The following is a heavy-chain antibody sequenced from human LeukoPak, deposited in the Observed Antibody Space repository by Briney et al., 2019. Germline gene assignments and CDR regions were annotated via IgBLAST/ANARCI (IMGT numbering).Heavy chain of an antibody. V-gene: IGHV3-11*06. CDR3: ARGGQLVPIDY. CDR1: GFTFSDYY. J-gene: IGHJ4*02. D-gene: IGHD6-6*01. Sequence: GGSLRLSCAASGFTFSDYYMSWIHQAPGKELEWVSYISSSSSYTNYADSVKGRFTISRDNAKNSLYLQMNSLRAEDTAVYYCARGGQLVPIDYWGQGTLVTVSS. CDR2: ISSSSSYT.